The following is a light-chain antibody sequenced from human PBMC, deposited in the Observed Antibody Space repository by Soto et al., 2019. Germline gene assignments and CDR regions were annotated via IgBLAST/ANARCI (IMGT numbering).Light chain of an antibody. CDR3: SSYTSSSTLAV. CDR1: SSDVGGYNY. Sequence: QSVRTQPASVYGFPGQSISISCTGTSSDVGGYNYVSWYQQHPGKAPKLMIYDVSNRPSGVSNRFSGSKSGNTASLTISGLQAEDEADYYCSSYTSSSTLAVFGGGTQLTV. V-gene: IGLV2-14*01. CDR2: DVS. J-gene: IGLJ2*01.